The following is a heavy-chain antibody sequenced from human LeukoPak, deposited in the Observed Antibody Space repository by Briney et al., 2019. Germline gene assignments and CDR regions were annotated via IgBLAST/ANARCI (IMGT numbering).Heavy chain of an antibody. CDR2: IYYSGST. J-gene: IGHJ5*02. CDR3: ARGLSSYQLPPRNWFDP. D-gene: IGHD2-2*01. V-gene: IGHV4-39*07. Sequence: SETLSLTCTVSGGSISSSSYYWGWIRQPPGKGLEWIGSIYYSGSTYYNPSLKSRVTISVDTSKNQFSLKLSSVTAADTAVYYCARGLSSYQLPPRNWFDPWGQGTLVTVSS. CDR1: GGSISSSSYY.